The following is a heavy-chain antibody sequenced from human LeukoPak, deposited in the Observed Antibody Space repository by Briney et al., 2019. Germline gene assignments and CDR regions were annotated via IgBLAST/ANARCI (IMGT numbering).Heavy chain of an antibody. V-gene: IGHV3-7*03. CDR3: ARDKVVGPTIFDH. CDR1: GFAFSNHA. J-gene: IGHJ4*02. CDR2: INQNGDEK. D-gene: IGHD1-26*01. Sequence: GGSLRLSCTASGFAFSNHAMSWVRQAPGKGLEWVANINQNGDEKYYVDSVKGRFTISRDNAKNSLYLEMNSLRAEDTAVYYCARDKVVGPTIFDHWGQGTLVTVSS.